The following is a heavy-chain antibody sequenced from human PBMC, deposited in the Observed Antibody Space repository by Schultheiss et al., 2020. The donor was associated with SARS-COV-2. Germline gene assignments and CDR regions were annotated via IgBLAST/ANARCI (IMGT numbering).Heavy chain of an antibody. CDR3: AADSALFSAFDI. CDR1: GGTFSSYA. CDR2: IIPIFGTA. J-gene: IGHJ3*02. V-gene: IGHV1-69*05. D-gene: IGHD2/OR15-2a*01. Sequence: SVKVSCKASGGTFSSYAISWVRQAPGQGLEWMGGIIPIFGTANYAQKFQDRVTITRDMSTSTAYMELSSLRSEDTAVYYCAADSALFSAFDIWGQGTMVTVSS.